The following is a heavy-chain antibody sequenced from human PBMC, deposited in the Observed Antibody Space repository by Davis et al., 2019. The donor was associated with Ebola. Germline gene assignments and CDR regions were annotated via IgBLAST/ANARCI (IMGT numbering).Heavy chain of an antibody. J-gene: IGHJ4*02. Sequence: PGGSLRLSCAASGFTFSGSAMHWVRQASGKGLEWVGRIRSKANSYATAYAASVKGRFTISRDDSKNTAYLQMNSLRAEDTAVYYCARGGGRQQLVPRFDYWGQGTLVTVSS. CDR2: IRSKANSYAT. D-gene: IGHD6-13*01. CDR1: GFTFSGSA. CDR3: ARGGGRQQLVPRFDY. V-gene: IGHV3-73*01.